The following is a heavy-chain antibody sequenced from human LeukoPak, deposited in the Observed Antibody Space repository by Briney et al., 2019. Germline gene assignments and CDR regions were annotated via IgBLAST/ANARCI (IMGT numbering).Heavy chain of an antibody. V-gene: IGHV3-30*02. Sequence: PGGSLRLSCAASGFTFSSYGMHWVRQAPGKGLEWVTFIQYDGSIKYYGDSVKGRFTISRDNSKNTLYLQMNSLRAEDTAVYYCAKDRELFPFDYWGQGTLVTVSS. CDR1: GFTFSSYG. CDR2: IQYDGSIK. CDR3: AKDRELFPFDY. J-gene: IGHJ4*02. D-gene: IGHD2-21*01.